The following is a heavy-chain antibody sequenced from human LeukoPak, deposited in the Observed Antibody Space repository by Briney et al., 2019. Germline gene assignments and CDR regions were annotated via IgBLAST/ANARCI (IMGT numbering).Heavy chain of an antibody. CDR1: GYSISSGYY. Sequence: SETLSLTCAVSGYSISSGYYWGWIRQPPGKGLEWIGSIYRSGSTYYNPSLKSRVTISVDTSKNQFSLKLSSVTAADTAVYYCARHPRYCSSTSCQTLFDYWGQGTLVTISS. CDR3: ARHPRYCSSTSCQTLFDY. V-gene: IGHV4-38-2*01. D-gene: IGHD2-2*01. J-gene: IGHJ4*02. CDR2: IYRSGST.